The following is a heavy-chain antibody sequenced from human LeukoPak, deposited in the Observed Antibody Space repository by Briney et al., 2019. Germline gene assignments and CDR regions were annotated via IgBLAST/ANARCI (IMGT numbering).Heavy chain of an antibody. Sequence: GGALRLSCVASGLPIGDFAMHWVRQAPGQGLEWVSLISGDGVSTFFADSVKGRFSISRDNSKNSLFLEMSSLRTEDTAMYYCARESGKFDYWGQGTLVAVSS. CDR1: GLPIGDFA. CDR2: ISGDGVST. CDR3: ARESGKFDY. J-gene: IGHJ4*02. V-gene: IGHV3-43*02.